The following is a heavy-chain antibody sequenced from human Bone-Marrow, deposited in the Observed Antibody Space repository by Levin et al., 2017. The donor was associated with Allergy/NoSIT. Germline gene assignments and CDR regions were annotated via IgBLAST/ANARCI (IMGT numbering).Heavy chain of an antibody. D-gene: IGHD3-10*01. J-gene: IGHJ5*02. Sequence: GSGPTLVKPTQTLTLTCTFSEFSLSPSGMCVSWIRPPPGKALEWLARIDGDGDRFYSTPLRTRVTISKDTSNNQVVLTMTNMDPADTATYYCARTREGSNWFYPWGPGSLVTVSS. CDR1: EFSLSPSGMC. CDR3: ARTREGSNWFYP. V-gene: IGHV2-70*17. CDR2: IDGDGDR.